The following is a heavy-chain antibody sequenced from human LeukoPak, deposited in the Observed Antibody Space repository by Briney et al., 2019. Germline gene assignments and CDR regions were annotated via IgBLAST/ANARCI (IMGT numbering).Heavy chain of an antibody. CDR2: INHSGST. V-gene: IGHV4-34*01. D-gene: IGHD3-10*01. J-gene: IGHJ5*02. CDR3: ARTGPYTMVRGVINWFDP. CDR1: GGSFSGYY. Sequence: SETLSLTCAVYGGSFSGYYWSWIRQPPGKGLEWIGEINHSGSTNYNPSLKSRVTISVDTSKNQFSLKLSSVTAADTAVYYCARTGPYTMVRGVINWFDPWGQGTLVTVSP.